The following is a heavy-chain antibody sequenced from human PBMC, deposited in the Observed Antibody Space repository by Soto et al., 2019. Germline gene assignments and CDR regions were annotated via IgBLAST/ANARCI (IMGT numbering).Heavy chain of an antibody. J-gene: IGHJ6*02. CDR2: FNPNSGDT. CDR3: ARDLVVVVAATNYGMDV. D-gene: IGHD2-15*01. CDR1: GYTFTGYY. V-gene: IGHV1-2*02. Sequence: ASVKVSCKASGYTFTGYYVHWVRQAPGQGLEWMGWFNPNSGDTYLAQRFQGRVTMNRDTSIGTAYMELRGLTSDDTAVYYCARDLVVVVAATNYGMDVWGQGTTVTVSS.